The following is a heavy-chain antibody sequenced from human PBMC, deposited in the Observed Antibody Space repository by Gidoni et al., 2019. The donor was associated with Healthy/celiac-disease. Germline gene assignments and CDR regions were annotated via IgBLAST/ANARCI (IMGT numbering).Heavy chain of an antibody. V-gene: IGHV4-34*01. CDR2: SNHSGST. CDR1: GGSFSGYY. D-gene: IGHD2-2*01. Sequence: QVQLQQWGAGLFKPSETLSLPFAVYGGSFSGYYLGWIRQPPGKGLEWLGESNHSGSTNYNPALKSRVTISVDTSKNQFSLKLSSVTAADTAVYYCARVLARGYCSSTSCYYYYYYGMDVWGQGTTVTVSS. J-gene: IGHJ6*02. CDR3: ARVLARGYCSSTSCYYYYYYGMDV.